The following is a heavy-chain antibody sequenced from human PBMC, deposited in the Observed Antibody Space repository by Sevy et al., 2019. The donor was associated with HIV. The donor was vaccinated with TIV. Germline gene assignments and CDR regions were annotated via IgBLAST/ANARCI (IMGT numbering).Heavy chain of an antibody. CDR3: ASGMPGIAAPGVGDYYGMDV. Sequence: ASVKVSCKASGGTFSSYAISWVRQAPGQGLEWMGGIIPIFGTANYAQKFQGRVTITADESTSTAYMELSSLRSEDTAVYYCASGMPGIAAPGVGDYYGMDVWGQGPTVTVSS. J-gene: IGHJ6*02. CDR2: IIPIFGTA. CDR1: GGTFSSYA. V-gene: IGHV1-69*13. D-gene: IGHD6-13*01.